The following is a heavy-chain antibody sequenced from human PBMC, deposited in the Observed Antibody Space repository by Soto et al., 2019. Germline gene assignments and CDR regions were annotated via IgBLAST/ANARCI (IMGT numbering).Heavy chain of an antibody. V-gene: IGHV3-15*01. CDR1: GFTFSNAW. CDR3: TTPTAMVYYYYYYGMDV. CDR2: IKSKTDGGTT. J-gene: IGHJ6*02. Sequence: SLRLSCAASGFTFSNAWMSWVRQAPGKGLEWVGRIKSKTDGGTTDYAAPVKGRFTISRDDSKNTLYLQMNSLKTEDTAVYYCTTPTAMVYYYYYYGMDVWGQGTTVTVPS. D-gene: IGHD5-18*01.